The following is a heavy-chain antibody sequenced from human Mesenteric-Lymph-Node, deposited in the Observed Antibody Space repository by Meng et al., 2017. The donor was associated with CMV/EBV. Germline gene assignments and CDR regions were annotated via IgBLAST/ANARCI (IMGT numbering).Heavy chain of an antibody. D-gene: IGHD2-2*01. V-gene: IGHV3-15*01. CDR3: ITITHYQLPL. CDR2: IKSFRDGGTI. J-gene: IGHJ4*02. Sequence: GESLKISCAASGFTFSKAWMNWLRQTPGKGLEWVGRIKSFRDGGTIEYAESVKGRFTISRDDSKDTLYLEMSSLRTEDTAVYYCITITHYQLPLWGQGTLVTVSS. CDR1: GFTFSKAW.